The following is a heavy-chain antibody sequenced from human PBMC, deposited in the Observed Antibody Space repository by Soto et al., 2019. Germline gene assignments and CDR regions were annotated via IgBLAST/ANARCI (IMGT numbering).Heavy chain of an antibody. CDR2: IIPILGIA. Sequence: ASVKVSCKASGGTFSSYTISWVRQAPGQGLEWMGRIIPILGIAKYAQKFQGRVTITTDKSASTAYMELSSLSSEDTAVYYCARAVAVPADFDYWGQGTLVTVSS. CDR1: GGTFSSYT. V-gene: IGHV1-69*02. J-gene: IGHJ4*02. CDR3: ARAVAVPADFDY. D-gene: IGHD6-19*01.